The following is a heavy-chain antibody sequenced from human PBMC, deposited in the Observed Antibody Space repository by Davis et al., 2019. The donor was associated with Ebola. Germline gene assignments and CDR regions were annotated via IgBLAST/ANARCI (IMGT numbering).Heavy chain of an antibody. CDR3: GGGWLVLPNY. D-gene: IGHD6-19*01. CDR2: ISAYNGNT. V-gene: IGHV1-18*01. CDR1: GYTFTSYG. Sequence: AASVKVSCKASGYTFTSYGISWVRQAPGQGLEWMGWISAYNGNTSYAQKFQGRVTMTRDTSTSTVYMELSSLRSEDTAVYYCGGGWLVLPNYWGQGTLVTVSS. J-gene: IGHJ4*02.